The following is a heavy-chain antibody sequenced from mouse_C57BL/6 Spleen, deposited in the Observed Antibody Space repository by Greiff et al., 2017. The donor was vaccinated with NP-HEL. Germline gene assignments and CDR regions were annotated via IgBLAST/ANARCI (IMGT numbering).Heavy chain of an antibody. Sequence: EVNLVESEGGLVQPGSSMKLSCTASGFTFSDYYMAWVRQVPEKGLEWVANINYDGSSTYYLDSLKSRFIISRDNAKNILYLQMSSLKSEDTATYYCARDDYYGSSWYFDVWGTGTTVTVSS. CDR1: GFTFSDYY. V-gene: IGHV5-16*01. CDR3: ARDDYYGSSWYFDV. J-gene: IGHJ1*03. CDR2: INYDGSST. D-gene: IGHD1-1*01.